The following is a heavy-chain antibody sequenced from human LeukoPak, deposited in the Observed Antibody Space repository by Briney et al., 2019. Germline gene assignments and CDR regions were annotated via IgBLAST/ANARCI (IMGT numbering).Heavy chain of an antibody. J-gene: IGHJ4*02. V-gene: IGHV3-15*01. CDR3: ATNVLRWELFDY. Sequence: GGSLRLSCRASGFTFRNAWMSWVRQAPGKGLEWVGRIRSETDDGTTDYAALVKGRVTISRDDSKNTLYLQMHSLNTEDTAVYYCATNVLRWELFDYWGQGTLVTVSS. CDR1: GFTFRNAW. CDR2: IRSETDDGTT. D-gene: IGHD1-26*01.